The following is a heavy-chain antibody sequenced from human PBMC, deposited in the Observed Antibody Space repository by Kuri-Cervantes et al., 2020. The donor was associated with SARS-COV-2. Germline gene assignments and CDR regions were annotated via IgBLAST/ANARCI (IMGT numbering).Heavy chain of an antibody. V-gene: IGHV3-30-3*01. CDR1: GFTFSSYA. CDR3: ARVEYNSGWYGAFDM. J-gene: IGHJ3*02. Sequence: GESLKISCAASGFTFSSYAMSWVRQAPGKGLEWVAIISYDGSNKYYADSVKGRFTISRENSKNTLYLQMDSLRAEDAAVYYCARVEYNSGWYGAFDMWSQGTMVTVSS. CDR2: ISYDGSNK. D-gene: IGHD6-19*01.